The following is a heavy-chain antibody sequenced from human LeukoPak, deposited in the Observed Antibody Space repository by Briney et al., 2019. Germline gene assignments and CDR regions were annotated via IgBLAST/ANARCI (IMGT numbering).Heavy chain of an antibody. D-gene: IGHD3-16*01. CDR1: GFTFSSYW. Sequence: GGSLRLSCAASGFTFSSYWMSWVRQAPGKGLEWVANIKQDGSEKYYVDSVKGRFTISRDNAKNSLYLQMNSLRAEDTAVYYCARDRYYDYVWGIPGAFDIWGQGTMVTVSS. CDR3: ARDRYYDYVWGIPGAFDI. V-gene: IGHV3-7*01. CDR2: IKQDGSEK. J-gene: IGHJ3*02.